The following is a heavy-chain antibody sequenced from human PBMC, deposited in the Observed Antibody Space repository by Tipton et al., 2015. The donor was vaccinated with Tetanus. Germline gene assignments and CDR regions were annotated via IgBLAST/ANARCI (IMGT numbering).Heavy chain of an antibody. J-gene: IGHJ4*02. D-gene: IGHD3-22*01. CDR3: ASYYDSSGSFDY. V-gene: IGHV6-1*01. Sequence: LVKPTQTLSITCAISGDSVSSNSAAWNWIRQSPSRGLEWLGRTYYRSKWYNDYAVSVKSRITINPDTSKNQFSLQLNSVTPEDTAVYYCASYYDSSGSFDYWGQGTLVTVSS. CDR2: TYYRSKWYN. CDR1: GDSVSSNSAA.